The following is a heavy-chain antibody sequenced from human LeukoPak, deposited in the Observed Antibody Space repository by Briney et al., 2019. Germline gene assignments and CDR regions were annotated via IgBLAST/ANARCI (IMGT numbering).Heavy chain of an antibody. CDR2: ISGSDGST. V-gene: IGHV3-23*01. J-gene: IGHJ4*02. CDR3: AKGSSGSGNYFLLFDY. Sequence: PGGSLRLSCAASGFTFSSYAMSWVRQAPGMGLEWVSTISGSDGSTYYADSVKGRFTISRDNSKNTPYLQMNSLRAEDTAVYYCAKGSSGSGNYFLLFDYWGQGTLVTVSS. CDR1: GFTFSSYA. D-gene: IGHD3-10*01.